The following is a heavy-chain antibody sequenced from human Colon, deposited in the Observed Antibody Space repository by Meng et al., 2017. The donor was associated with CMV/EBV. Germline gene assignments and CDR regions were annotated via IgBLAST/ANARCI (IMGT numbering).Heavy chain of an antibody. CDR2: ISSSGSTI. J-gene: IGHJ6*02. CDR3: ARVARNYYYGMDV. CDR1: GFTFSRHT. Sequence: GESLKISCAASGFTFSRHTMNWVRQAPGKGLEWVSYISSSGSTIYYADSVKGRFTISRDNAKNSLYLQMNSLRAEDTAIYYCARVARNYYYGMDVWGQGTTVTVSS. V-gene: IGHV3-48*04.